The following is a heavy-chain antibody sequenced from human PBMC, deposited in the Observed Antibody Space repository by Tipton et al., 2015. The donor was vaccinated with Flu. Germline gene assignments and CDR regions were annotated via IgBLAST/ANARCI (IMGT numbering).Heavy chain of an antibody. J-gene: IGHJ3*02. V-gene: IGHV4-61*02. CDR1: GGSISSGSYY. CDR3: ARDLLHTSVVSSGLDAFEI. CDR2: IHTSGNT. D-gene: IGHD2-21*01. Sequence: TLSLTCTASGGSISSGSYYWSWIRQPAGEGLEWIGRIHTSGNTNYNPSLKSRVTISLDTSKNQSSLKLSPVTAADTAVYYCARDLLHTSVVSSGLDAFEIWGQGTMVTVSS.